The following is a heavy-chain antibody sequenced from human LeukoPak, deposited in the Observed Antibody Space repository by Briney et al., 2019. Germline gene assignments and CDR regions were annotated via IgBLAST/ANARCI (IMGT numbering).Heavy chain of an antibody. CDR3: AKSLGSTMYYFDS. D-gene: IGHD6-13*01. J-gene: IGHJ4*02. V-gene: IGHV3-23*01. CDR2: ISGSGGST. CDR1: GFTFSSYA. Sequence: TGGSLRLSCAASGFTFSSYAMSWVRQAPGKGLEWVSAISGSGGSTYYADSVKGRFTISRDNAKNSLYLQMNSLRIEDTALYYCAKSLGSTMYYFDSWGQGTLVTVSS.